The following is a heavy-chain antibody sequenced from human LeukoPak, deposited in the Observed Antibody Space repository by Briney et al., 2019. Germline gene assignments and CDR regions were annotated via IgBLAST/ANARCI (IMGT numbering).Heavy chain of an antibody. CDR2: ISSSSSYI. J-gene: IGHJ6*02. V-gene: IGHV3-21*01. D-gene: IGHD2-15*01. Sequence: GGSLRLSCAASGFTFSSYSMNWVRQAPGKGREWVSSISSSSSYIYYADSVKGRFTISRDNAKNSLYLQMNSLRAEDTAVYYCARPKKDCSGGSCYWDYYYYGMDVWGQGTTVTVSS. CDR3: ARPKKDCSGGSCYWDYYYYGMDV. CDR1: GFTFSSYS.